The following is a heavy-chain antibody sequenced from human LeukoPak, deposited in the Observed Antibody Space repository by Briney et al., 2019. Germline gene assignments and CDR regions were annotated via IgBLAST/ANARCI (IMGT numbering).Heavy chain of an antibody. V-gene: IGHV3-23*01. J-gene: IGHJ4*02. CDR2: VSGNGGTT. CDR1: GFTFSSYV. D-gene: IGHD2-21*01. CDR3: TKGAPDASYLYYFDY. Sequence: PGGSLRRSCAASGFTFSSYVMSWVRQAPGKGLEWVSAVSGNGGTTYYEDSVKGRFTISRDSSKNTLYLQMSSRRAEDTAIYYCTKGAPDASYLYYFDYWGQGTLVTVSS.